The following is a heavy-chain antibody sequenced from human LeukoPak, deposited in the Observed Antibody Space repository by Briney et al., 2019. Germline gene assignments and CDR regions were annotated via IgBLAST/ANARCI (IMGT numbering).Heavy chain of an antibody. J-gene: IGHJ1*01. CDR2: ISWNSANI. Sequence: PGGSLRLSCAAFGFTFDNYAMHWVRQAPGKGLEWVSSISWNSANIAHADSVKGRFTISRDNAKNSLYLQMNSLRPEDMALYYCVKDTSGASQYFQYWGHGTVVTVSS. CDR1: GFTFDNYA. D-gene: IGHD2-15*01. V-gene: IGHV3-9*03. CDR3: VKDTSGASQYFQY.